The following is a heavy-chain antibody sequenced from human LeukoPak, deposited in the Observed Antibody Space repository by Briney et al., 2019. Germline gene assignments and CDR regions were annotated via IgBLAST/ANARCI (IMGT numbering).Heavy chain of an antibody. CDR1: GFTFSSYA. J-gene: IGHJ4*02. D-gene: IGHD3-22*01. V-gene: IGHV3-23*01. CDR3: AKDHRYYDSSGYYGLDY. Sequence: GGSLRLSCAASGFTFSSYAMTWVRQAPGKGLEWVSAISGSGGSTYYADSVRGRFTISRDNSKNTLYLQMNSLRAEDTAIYYCAKDHRYYDSSGYYGLDYWGQGTQVTVSS. CDR2: ISGSGGST.